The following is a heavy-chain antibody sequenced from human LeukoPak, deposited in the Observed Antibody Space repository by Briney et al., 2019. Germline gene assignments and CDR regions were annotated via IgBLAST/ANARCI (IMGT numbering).Heavy chain of an antibody. J-gene: IGHJ5*02. CDR3: VRRPVNFVASGSPFDP. V-gene: IGHV4-59*08. CDR1: GDSFTGYY. Sequence: SETLSLTCTVSGDSFTGYYWNWVRQPPGKGPEWVGDIFHSGSTSYNPPLKGRDTMSIDASQKQFSLSLRSVSAADTAVYYGVRRPVNFVASGSPFDPWGQETLVSVSS. CDR2: IFHSGST. D-gene: IGHD3-10*01.